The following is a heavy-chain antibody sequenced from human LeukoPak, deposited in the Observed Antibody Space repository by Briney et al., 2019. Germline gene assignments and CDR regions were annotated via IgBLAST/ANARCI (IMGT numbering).Heavy chain of an antibody. CDR2: ISGSGGST. J-gene: IGHJ6*02. V-gene: IGHV3-23*01. Sequence: PGGSLRLSCAASGFTFSSYAMSWVRQAPGKGLEWVSAISGSGGSTYYADSVKGRFTISRDNPKNTLYLQTNSLRAEDTAVYYCAKDPSEYYGMDVWGQGTTVTVPS. CDR3: AKDPSEYYGMDV. CDR1: GFTFSSYA.